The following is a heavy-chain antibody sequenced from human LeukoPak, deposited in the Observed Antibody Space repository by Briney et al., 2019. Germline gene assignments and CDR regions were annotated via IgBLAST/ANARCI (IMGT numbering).Heavy chain of an antibody. J-gene: IGHJ4*02. V-gene: IGHV4-59*01. CDR2: IYYSGST. Sequence: TSETLSLTCTVSGVSISSYYWSWIRQSPGKGLEWIGYIYYSGSTNYNPPLKSRVTISVDTSKNQFSLKLSSVTAADTAVYYCARAEITMVRGVITTLFDYWGQGTLVTVSS. CDR1: GVSISSYY. CDR3: ARAEITMVRGVITTLFDY. D-gene: IGHD3-10*01.